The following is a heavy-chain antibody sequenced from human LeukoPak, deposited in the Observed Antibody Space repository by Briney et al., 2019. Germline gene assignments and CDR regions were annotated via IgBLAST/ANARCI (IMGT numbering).Heavy chain of an antibody. J-gene: IGHJ5*02. CDR3: AREVAAAGLFDP. V-gene: IGHV4-59*01. CDR1: GGSISSYY. CDR2: IYYSGST. D-gene: IGHD6-13*01. Sequence: SETLSLTCTVSGGSISSYYWSWIRQPPGKGLEWIGYIYYSGSTNYNPSLKSRVTISVDTSKNQFSLKLSSVTAADTAVYYCAREVAAAGLFDPWGQGTLVTVSS.